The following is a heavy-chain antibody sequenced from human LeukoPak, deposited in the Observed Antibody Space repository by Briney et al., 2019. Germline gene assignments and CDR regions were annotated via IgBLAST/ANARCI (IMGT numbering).Heavy chain of an antibody. V-gene: IGHV3-9*01. D-gene: IGHD5-24*01. Sequence: GRSLRLSCVASGFPFGNYAMHLVRQTPGKGLEWVAGIPWNNDIITYADSVRGRFTVSRDNAKNSVYLQMDSLKPEDTALYHCVRGDWLDFWGQGTLVTVSS. CDR1: GFPFGNYA. CDR2: IPWNNDII. CDR3: VRGDWLDF. J-gene: IGHJ5*01.